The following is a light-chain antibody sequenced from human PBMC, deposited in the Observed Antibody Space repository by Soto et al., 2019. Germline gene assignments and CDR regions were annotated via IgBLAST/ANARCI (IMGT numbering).Light chain of an antibody. Sequence: EIVMTQSPATLSVSPGERATLSCRASQSVSSNLAWYQQKPGQAPRLLIYGASTRATGIPARFSGSGSGKEFTLTISSLQYEDFAVYYCQQYNNWPSFGGGTKVEIK. CDR2: GAS. V-gene: IGKV3-15*01. CDR3: QQYNNWPS. CDR1: QSVSSN. J-gene: IGKJ4*01.